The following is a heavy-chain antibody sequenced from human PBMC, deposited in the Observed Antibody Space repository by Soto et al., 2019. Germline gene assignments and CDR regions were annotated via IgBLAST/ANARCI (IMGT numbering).Heavy chain of an antibody. V-gene: IGHV3-23*01. CDR1: GFTFSSYA. J-gene: IGHJ4*02. Sequence: EVQLLESGGGLVQPGGSLRLSCAASGFTFSSYAMSWVRQAPGRGLEWVSAISGSGGSTYYADSVKGRFTISRDNSKNTLYLQMNSLRAEDTAVYYCAKDKIRISHFDYWGQGTLVTVSS. CDR2: ISGSGGST. CDR3: AKDKIRISHFDY. D-gene: IGHD1-20*01.